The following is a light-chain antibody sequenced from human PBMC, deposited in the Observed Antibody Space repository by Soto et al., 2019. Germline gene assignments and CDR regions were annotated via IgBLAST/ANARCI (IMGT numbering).Light chain of an antibody. Sequence: ESVLTQSPGTLSLSPGEGATLSCRASQSVWNNYLAWYQQKPGQAPRFLMYDASTRATGIPDRFSGSGSGTDFTLTSSRRESEDFAVYYCQQYGRTPLTFGGGTKVEIK. CDR3: QQYGRTPLT. CDR1: QSVWNNY. CDR2: DAS. J-gene: IGKJ4*01. V-gene: IGKV3-20*01.